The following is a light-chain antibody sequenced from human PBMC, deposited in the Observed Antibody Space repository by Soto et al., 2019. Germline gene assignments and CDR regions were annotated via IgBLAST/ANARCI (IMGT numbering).Light chain of an antibody. CDR2: WAS. Sequence: DIVMTHXXDSLAVSLGERATIXCKSSQSVLSSSRSKNYLAWYQQKPGQPPKLLIYWASTRESGVPDRFSGSGSGTDFTLTISSLQAEDVAVYYCQQYYSTPRTFGQRTKVAIK. J-gene: IGKJ1*01. V-gene: IGKV4-1*01. CDR1: QSVLSSSRSKNY. CDR3: QQYYSTPRT.